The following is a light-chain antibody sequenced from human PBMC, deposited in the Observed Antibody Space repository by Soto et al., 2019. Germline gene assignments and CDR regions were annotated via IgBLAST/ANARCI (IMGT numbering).Light chain of an antibody. CDR2: DNN. Sequence: QSVLTQPPSVSAAPGQTVTISCSGSSSNIGNNYVYRYQQLPGTAPKHLIYDNNHRPSGIPDRFSGSKSGTSATLGITGLQTGDEADYYCGTWDGSLSAGVFGGGTKLTVL. CDR1: SSNIGNNY. V-gene: IGLV1-51*01. J-gene: IGLJ3*02. CDR3: GTWDGSLSAGV.